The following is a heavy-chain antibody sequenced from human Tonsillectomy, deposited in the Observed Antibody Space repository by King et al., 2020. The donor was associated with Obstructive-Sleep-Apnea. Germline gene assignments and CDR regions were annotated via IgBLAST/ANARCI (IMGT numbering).Heavy chain of an antibody. CDR1: GGSISGYY. V-gene: IGHV4-59*01. Sequence: VQLQESGPGLVKPSETLSLTCTVSGGSISGYYWGWIRQPPGKGLEWIGDIYYSGSTIYNPSLKSRVPISVDTSKNQFSLKLISVTAADTAVYFCARVHYGDYVKYFDYWGQGTLVTVSS. CDR2: IYYSGST. D-gene: IGHD4-17*01. CDR3: ARVHYGDYVKYFDY. J-gene: IGHJ4*02.